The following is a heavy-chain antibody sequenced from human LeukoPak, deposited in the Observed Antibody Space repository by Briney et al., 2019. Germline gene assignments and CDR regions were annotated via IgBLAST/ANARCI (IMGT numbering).Heavy chain of an antibody. CDR3: ARFRGARYSSGSWIDY. CDR1: GGSFSGYY. J-gene: IGHJ4*02. Sequence: PSETLSLTCAVYGGSFSGYYWRWVRQPPGKGGEWSGEINDSGSTNYNASLKSRVTISVDTSKNQFSLKLSSVTAADTAVYYCARFRGARYSSGSWIDYWGQGTLVTVSS. D-gene: IGHD6-19*01. V-gene: IGHV4-34*01. CDR2: INDSGST.